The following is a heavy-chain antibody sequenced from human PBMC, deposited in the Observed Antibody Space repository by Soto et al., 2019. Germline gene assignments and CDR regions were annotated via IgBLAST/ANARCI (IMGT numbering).Heavy chain of an antibody. J-gene: IGHJ4*02. D-gene: IGHD2-15*01. CDR1: GGSISSYY. CDR3: ARDASGYCSGGSCYAFDY. V-gene: IGHV4-59*01. CDR2: IDYRGAT. Sequence: QVQLQELGPGLVKPSETLSLSCTVSGGSISSYYWSWIRQPPGKGLEWIGYIDYRGATKYNTSLKSRVTISVDTSKNQFSLKLTSVTAADSAVYYCARDASGYCSGGSCYAFDYWGQGTLVTVSS.